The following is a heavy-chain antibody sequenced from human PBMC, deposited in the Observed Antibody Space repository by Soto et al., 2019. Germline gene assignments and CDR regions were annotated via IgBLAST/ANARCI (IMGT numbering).Heavy chain of an antibody. J-gene: IGHJ6*02. V-gene: IGHV3-7*02. D-gene: IGHD3-22*01. CDR2: IKEDGTEE. CDR1: GFTFSGYW. Sequence: GGSLRLSCLASGFTFSGYWMNWVRQTPGKGLEWVANIKEDGTEENYLDSVKGRFIISRDNAKNSLYLQMNSLRAEDTAVYYCVSVYYGSCCYLSSPYYYYYGMDVWGQGSSVTGSS. CDR3: VSVYYGSCCYLSSPYYYYYGMDV.